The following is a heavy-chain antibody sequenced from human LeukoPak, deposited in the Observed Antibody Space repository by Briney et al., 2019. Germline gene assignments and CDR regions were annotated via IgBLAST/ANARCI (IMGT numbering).Heavy chain of an antibody. J-gene: IGHJ4*02. V-gene: IGHV3-66*01. Sequence: GGSLRLSCAASGLTVSSSYMSWVRQAPGKGLEWVSVIYSGGSTYYADSVKGRFTISRDNSKNTLYLQMNSLRAEDTAVYYCARDCSGGSCYSRGFDYWGQGTLVTVSS. D-gene: IGHD2-15*01. CDR3: ARDCSGGSCYSRGFDY. CDR2: IYSGGST. CDR1: GLTVSSSY.